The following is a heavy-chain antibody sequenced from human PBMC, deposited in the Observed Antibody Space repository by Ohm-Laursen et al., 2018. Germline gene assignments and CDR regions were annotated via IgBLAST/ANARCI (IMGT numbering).Heavy chain of an antibody. V-gene: IGHV1-18*01. CDR1: GYTFTSYG. D-gene: IGHD2-2*01. CDR3: ARVGYCSSTSCYYYYYYGMDV. Sequence: SVKVSCKASGYTFTSYGISWVRQAPGQGLEWMGWISAYNGNTNYAQKLQGRVTMTTDTSTSTAYMELRSLRSDDTAVYYCARVGYCSSTSCYYYYYYGMDVWGQGTTVTVSS. CDR2: ISAYNGNT. J-gene: IGHJ6*02.